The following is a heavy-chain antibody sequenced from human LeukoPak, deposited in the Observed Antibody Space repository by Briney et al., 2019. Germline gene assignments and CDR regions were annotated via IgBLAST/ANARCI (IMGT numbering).Heavy chain of an antibody. CDR1: GFTFGAYG. V-gene: IGHV3-48*02. Sequence: PGGSLRLSCTASGFTFGAYGMNWVRQAPGKGLEWISYSSSSSVTIYYADSVKGRFTISRDNAKNSLYLQMNSLRDDDTAVYYCARVKWFGESELASYYFDYWGQGTLVTVSS. CDR3: ARVKWFGESELASYYFDY. CDR2: SSSSSVTI. J-gene: IGHJ4*02. D-gene: IGHD3-10*01.